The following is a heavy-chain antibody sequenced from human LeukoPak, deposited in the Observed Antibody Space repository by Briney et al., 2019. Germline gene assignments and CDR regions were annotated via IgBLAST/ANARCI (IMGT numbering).Heavy chain of an antibody. CDR1: GFTLSNYD. CDR3: ARDRGRYYMDV. J-gene: IGHJ6*03. D-gene: IGHD6-25*01. Sequence: GGSLRLSCAASGFTLSNYDMRWVRQATGKGLEWVSGIGTAGGIYYPGSVKGRFTISRENAKNSLYLQMNSLRAGDTAVYYCARDRGRYYMDVWGKGTTVTISS. V-gene: IGHV3-13*01. CDR2: IGTAGGI.